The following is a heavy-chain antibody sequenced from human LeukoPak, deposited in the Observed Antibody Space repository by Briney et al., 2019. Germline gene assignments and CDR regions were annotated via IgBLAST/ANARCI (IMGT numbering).Heavy chain of an antibody. CDR3: ARDWDSGYDRVGHYYYYYMDV. J-gene: IGHJ6*03. CDR2: INPNSGGT. CDR1: GYTFTGYY. V-gene: IGHV1-2*02. D-gene: IGHD5-12*01. Sequence: GASVKVSCKASGYTFTGYYMHWVRQAPGQGLEWMGWINPNSGGTNYAQKFQGRVTMTRDTSISTAYMELSRLRSDDTAVYYCARDWDSGYDRVGHYYYYYMDVWGKGTTVTISS.